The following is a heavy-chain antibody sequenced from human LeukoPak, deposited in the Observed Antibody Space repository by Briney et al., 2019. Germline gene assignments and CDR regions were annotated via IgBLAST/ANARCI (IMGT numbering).Heavy chain of an antibody. Sequence: LGGSLRLSCAASGFTFSSYAMSWVRQAPGKGLEWVSSISSSSSYIYYADSVKGRFTISRDNAKNSLYLQMNSLRAEDTAVYYCAREVDRDGDYDYWGQGTLVTVSS. CDR1: GFTFSSYA. J-gene: IGHJ4*02. CDR2: ISSSSSYI. V-gene: IGHV3-21*01. CDR3: AREVDRDGDYDY. D-gene: IGHD4-17*01.